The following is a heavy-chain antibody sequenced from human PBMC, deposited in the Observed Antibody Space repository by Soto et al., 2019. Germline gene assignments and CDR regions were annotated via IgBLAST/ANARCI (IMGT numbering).Heavy chain of an antibody. D-gene: IGHD1-26*01. J-gene: IGHJ4*02. CDR1: GGSISSGGYY. CDR2: IYYSGST. V-gene: IGHV4-31*01. Sequence: QVQLQESGPGLVKPSQTLSLTCTVSGGSISSGGYYWSWIRQHPGKGLEWIGYIYYSGSTYYNPYLKRPGTISVDTSKNQFSLKLSSVTAADTAVYYCARGVGATLFDYWGQGTLVTVSS. CDR3: ARGVGATLFDY.